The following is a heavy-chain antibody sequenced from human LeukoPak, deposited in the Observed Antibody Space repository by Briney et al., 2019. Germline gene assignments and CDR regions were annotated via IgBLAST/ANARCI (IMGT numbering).Heavy chain of an antibody. CDR2: IIPIFGTA. D-gene: IGHD6-19*01. V-gene: IGHV1-69*13. J-gene: IGHJ4*02. CDR1: GGTFSSYA. Sequence: SVTVSCKASGGTFSSYAISWVRQAPGQGLEWMGGIIPIFGTANYAQKFQGRVTITADESTSTAYMELSSLRSEDTAVYYCARVGYSSGWYYFDYWGEGTPVSSSS. CDR3: ARVGYSSGWYYFDY.